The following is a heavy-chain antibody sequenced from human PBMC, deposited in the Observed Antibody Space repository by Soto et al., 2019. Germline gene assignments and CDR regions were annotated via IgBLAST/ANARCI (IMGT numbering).Heavy chain of an antibody. J-gene: IGHJ4*02. V-gene: IGHV3-23*01. D-gene: IGHD6-13*01. CDR1: GFTFSSYA. CDR3: AKVILIAAAGVNGFDY. CDR2: ISGSGGST. Sequence: GGSLRLSCAASGFTFSSYAMSWVRQAPGKGLEWVSAISGSGGSTYYADSVKGRFTISRDNSKNTLYLQMNSLRAEDTAVYYCAKVILIAAAGVNGFDYWGQGTLVTVSS.